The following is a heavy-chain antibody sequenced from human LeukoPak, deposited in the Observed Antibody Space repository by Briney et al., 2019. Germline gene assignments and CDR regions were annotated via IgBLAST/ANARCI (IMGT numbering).Heavy chain of an antibody. Sequence: ASVKVSCKASGYTFISYAMHWVRQAPGQRLEWMGWINAGNGNTKYSQKFQGRVTITRDTSASTAYMELSSLRSEDTAVYYCARFEGDYVGWFDPWGQGTLVTVSS. V-gene: IGHV1-3*01. CDR3: ARFEGDYVGWFDP. CDR2: INAGNGNT. CDR1: GYTFISYA. J-gene: IGHJ5*02. D-gene: IGHD4-23*01.